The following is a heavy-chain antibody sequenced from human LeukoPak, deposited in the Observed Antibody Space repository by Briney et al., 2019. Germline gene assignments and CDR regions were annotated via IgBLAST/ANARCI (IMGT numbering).Heavy chain of an antibody. V-gene: IGHV1-46*01. Sequence: ASVKVSCKASGYTFTSYYMHWVRQAPGQGLEWMGIINPSGGSTSYAQKFQGRVTMTRDMSTSTVYMELSSLRSEDTAVYYCARDEANYDFWSGAPGYWGQGTLVTVSS. CDR2: INPSGGST. J-gene: IGHJ4*02. D-gene: IGHD3-3*01. CDR3: ARDEANYDFWSGAPGY. CDR1: GYTFTSYY.